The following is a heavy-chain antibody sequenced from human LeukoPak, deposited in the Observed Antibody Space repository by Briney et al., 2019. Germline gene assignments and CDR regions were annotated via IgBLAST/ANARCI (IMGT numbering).Heavy chain of an antibody. V-gene: IGHV1-69*05. CDR3: ARGGSGWPLNFGY. J-gene: IGHJ4*02. CDR1: GGTFSSYA. D-gene: IGHD6-19*01. Sequence: SVKVSCKASGGTFSSYAISWVRQAPGQGLEWMGRIIPIFGTANYAQKFQGRVTITTDESTSTAYMELSSLRSEDTAVYYCARGGSGWPLNFGYWGQGILVTVSS. CDR2: IIPIFGTA.